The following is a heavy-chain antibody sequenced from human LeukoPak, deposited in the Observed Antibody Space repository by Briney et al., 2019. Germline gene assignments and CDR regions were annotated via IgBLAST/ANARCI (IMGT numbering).Heavy chain of an antibody. CDR3: ASRITIFGVVIDTALGFDP. J-gene: IGHJ5*02. CDR1: GYTITSDF. CDR2: IIPIFGTA. Sequence: ASVKVSCKASGYTITSDFMHWVRQAPGQGLEWMGGIIPIFGTANYAQKFQGRVTITADESTSTAYMELSSLRSEDTAVYYCASRITIFGVVIDTALGFDPWGQGTLVTVSS. V-gene: IGHV1-69*13. D-gene: IGHD3-3*01.